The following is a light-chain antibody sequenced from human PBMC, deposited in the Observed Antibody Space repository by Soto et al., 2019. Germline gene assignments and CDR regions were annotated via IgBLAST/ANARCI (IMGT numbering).Light chain of an antibody. Sequence: QAVVTQEPSLTVSPGGTVTLTCASSTGPVTSGHYANWFQQKPGQTPRPLIYNTGDKYSWTPARFSASLLGGKAALTLSGVQPEDEAEYYCLLYYGGQMGVFGGGTKVTVL. CDR1: TGPVTSGHY. V-gene: IGLV7-43*01. CDR3: LLYYGGQMGV. CDR2: NTG. J-gene: IGLJ3*02.